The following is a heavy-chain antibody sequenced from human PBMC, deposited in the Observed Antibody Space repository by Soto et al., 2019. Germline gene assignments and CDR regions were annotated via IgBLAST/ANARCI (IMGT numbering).Heavy chain of an antibody. CDR2: ISSSSSYI. J-gene: IGHJ5*02. D-gene: IGHD6-13*01. CDR1: GFTFSSYS. Sequence: PGGSLRLSCAASGFTFSSYSMNWVRQAPGKGLEWVSSISSSSSYIYYADSVKGRFTISRDNAKNSLYLRMNSLRAEDTAVYYCASIAAAGIQFDPWGQGTLVTVSS. V-gene: IGHV3-21*01. CDR3: ASIAAAGIQFDP.